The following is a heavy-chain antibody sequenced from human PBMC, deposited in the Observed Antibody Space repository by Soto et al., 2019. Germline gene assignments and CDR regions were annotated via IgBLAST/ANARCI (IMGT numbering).Heavy chain of an antibody. CDR2: ISYSGST. J-gene: IGHJ3*02. D-gene: IGHD3-22*01. CDR3: ARVPPSRITMIVAPDAGAFDI. CDR1: GGSISSGGYY. Sequence: ASETLSLTCTVSGGSISSGGYYWSWIRQHPGTGLEWIGHISYSGSTYYNTSLKSRVTISVDTSKNQFSLKLSSVTAADTAVYYCARVPPSRITMIVAPDAGAFDIWGQGKMVTVSS. V-gene: IGHV4-31*03.